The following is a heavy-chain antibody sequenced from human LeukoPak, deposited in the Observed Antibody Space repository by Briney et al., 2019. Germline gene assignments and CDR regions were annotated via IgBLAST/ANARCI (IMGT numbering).Heavy chain of an antibody. Sequence: SETLSLTCTVSGGSISSYYWSWIRQPPGKGLEWIWYIYYSGSTNYNPSLKSRVTISVDTSKNQFSLKLSSVTAADTAVYYCARDRFLSREDYYYGMDVWGQGTTVTVSS. CDR1: GGSISSYY. V-gene: IGHV4-59*01. CDR3: ARDRFLSREDYYYGMDV. J-gene: IGHJ6*02. D-gene: IGHD3-3*01. CDR2: IYYSGST.